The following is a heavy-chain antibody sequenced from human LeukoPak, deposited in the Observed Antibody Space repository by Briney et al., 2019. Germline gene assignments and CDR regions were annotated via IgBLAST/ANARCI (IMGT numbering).Heavy chain of an antibody. V-gene: IGHV4-31*11. CDR2: IYYSGST. CDR3: ARDFPNCSGGSCYER. Sequence: PSETLSLTCAVSGGSISSGGYSWSWIRQHPGKGLEWIGYIYYSGSTYYNPSLKSRVTISVDTSKNQFSLKLSSVTAADTAVYYCARDFPNCSGGSCYERWGQGTLVTVS. J-gene: IGHJ4*02. CDR1: GGSISSGGYS. D-gene: IGHD2-15*01.